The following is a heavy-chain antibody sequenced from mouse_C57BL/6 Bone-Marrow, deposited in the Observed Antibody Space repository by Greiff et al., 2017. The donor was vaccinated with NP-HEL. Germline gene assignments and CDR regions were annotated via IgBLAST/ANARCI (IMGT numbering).Heavy chain of an antibody. CDR1: GYSITSGYY. J-gene: IGHJ3*01. CDR2: ISYDGSN. D-gene: IGHD1-1*01. V-gene: IGHV3-6*01. Sequence: EVKLEESGPGLVKPSQSLSLTCSVTGYSITSGYYWNWIRQFPGNKLEWMGYISYDGSNNYNPSLKNRISITRDTSKNQFFLKLNSVTTEDTATYYCARALYGRGYWGQGTLVTVSA. CDR3: ARALYGRGY.